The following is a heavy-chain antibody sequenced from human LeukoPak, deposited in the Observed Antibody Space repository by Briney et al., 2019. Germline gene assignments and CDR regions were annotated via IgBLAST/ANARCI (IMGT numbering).Heavy chain of an antibody. Sequence: GGSLRLSCAASGFTFSSYSMNWVRQAPGKGLEWVSYISSSSSTIYYADSVKGRFTISRDNAKNSLYLQMNSLRAEDTALYYCAKDIRPSVGGGSCYDYWGQGTLVTVSS. CDR3: AKDIRPSVGGGSCYDY. CDR2: ISSSSSTI. D-gene: IGHD2-15*01. V-gene: IGHV3-48*01. J-gene: IGHJ4*02. CDR1: GFTFSSYS.